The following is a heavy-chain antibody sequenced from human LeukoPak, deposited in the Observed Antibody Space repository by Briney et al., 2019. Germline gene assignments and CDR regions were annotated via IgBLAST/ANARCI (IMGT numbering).Heavy chain of an antibody. CDR2: VNHRGST. V-gene: IGHV4-34*01. CDR1: GASIKNYY. D-gene: IGHD1-26*01. CDR3: ARRNSGSYSPGNHYYYMDV. Sequence: SETLSLTCTVSGASIKNYYWSWIRQPPGKGLEWIGEVNHRGSTNDNPSLKSRVTISVDTSKNQFSLKLTSVTAADTAVYYCARRNSGSYSPGNHYYYMDVWGKGNTVTVSS. J-gene: IGHJ6*03.